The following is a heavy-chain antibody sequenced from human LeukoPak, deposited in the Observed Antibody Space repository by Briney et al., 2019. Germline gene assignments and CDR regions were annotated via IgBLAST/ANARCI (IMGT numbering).Heavy chain of an antibody. Sequence: SQTLSLTCTVSGGSISSGDYYWSWIRQPPGKGLEWIGEINHSGSTNYNPSLKSRVTISVDTSKNQFSLKLSSVTAADTAVYYCASLPAAIENYYYYYGMDVWGQGTTVTVSS. D-gene: IGHD2-2*01. CDR3: ASLPAAIENYYYYYGMDV. CDR1: GGSISSGDYY. V-gene: IGHV4-30-4*01. J-gene: IGHJ6*02. CDR2: INHSGST.